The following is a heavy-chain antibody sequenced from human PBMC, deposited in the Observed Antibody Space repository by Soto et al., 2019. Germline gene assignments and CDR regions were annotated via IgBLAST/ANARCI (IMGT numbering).Heavy chain of an antibody. V-gene: IGHV4-59*01. D-gene: IGHD3-3*01. J-gene: IGHJ5*02. Sequence: PSETLSLTCTVSGGSISSYYWSWIRQPPGKGLEWIGYIYYSGSTNYNPSLKSRVTISVDTSKNQFSLKLSSVTAADTAVYYCARAGFYDFWSGYPNWFDPWGQGTLVTVS. CDR3: ARAGFYDFWSGYPNWFDP. CDR1: GGSISSYY. CDR2: IYYSGST.